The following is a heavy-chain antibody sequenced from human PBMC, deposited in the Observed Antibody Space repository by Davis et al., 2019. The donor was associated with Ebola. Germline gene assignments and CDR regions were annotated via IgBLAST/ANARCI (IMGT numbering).Heavy chain of an antibody. J-gene: IGHJ4*02. Sequence: PSETLSLTCTVSGGSISSYYWSWIRQPSGKGLEWIGYIHYSGSTNYNPSLKSRVTISVDTPKNQFSLKLSSVTAADTAVYYFARGDYYGSGKPPYYFDYWGQGTLVTVSS. D-gene: IGHD3-10*01. CDR1: GGSISSYY. CDR3: ARGDYYGSGKPPYYFDY. V-gene: IGHV4-59*01. CDR2: IHYSGST.